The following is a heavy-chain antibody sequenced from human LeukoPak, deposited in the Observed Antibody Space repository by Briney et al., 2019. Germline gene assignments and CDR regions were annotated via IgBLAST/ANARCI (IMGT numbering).Heavy chain of an antibody. CDR3: VPGYSSGHPPP. CDR2: ISGSGGST. Sequence: GGSLRLSCAASGFTFSSYAMSWVRQAPGKGLEWVSAISGSGGSTYYADSVKGRFTISRDNSKNTLYLQMNSLRAEDTAVYYCVPGYSSGHPPPWGQGTLVTVSS. CDR1: GFTFSSYA. V-gene: IGHV3-23*01. J-gene: IGHJ5*02. D-gene: IGHD6-19*01.